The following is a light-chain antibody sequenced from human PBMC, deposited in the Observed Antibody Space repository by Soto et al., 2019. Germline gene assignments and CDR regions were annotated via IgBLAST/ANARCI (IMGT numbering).Light chain of an antibody. CDR2: LNSDGSH. CDR1: SGHSSYA. Sequence: QLVLTQSPSASASLGASVKLTCTLSSGHSSYAIAWHQQQPEKGPRYLMKLNSDGSHSKGDGIPDRFSGSSAVAERYLTISSLQSEDEADYYCQTWGTGIQVVSGGGTKLTV. V-gene: IGLV4-69*01. CDR3: QTWGTGIQVV. J-gene: IGLJ2*01.